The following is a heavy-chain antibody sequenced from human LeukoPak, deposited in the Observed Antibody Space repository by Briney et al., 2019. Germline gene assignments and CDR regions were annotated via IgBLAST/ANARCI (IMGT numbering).Heavy chain of an antibody. CDR1: GGSISSGGYY. CDR2: IYYSGST. D-gene: IGHD3-16*01. Sequence: SQTLSLTCTVSGGSISSGGYYWSWIRQHPGKGLEWIGYIYYSGSTYYNPSLKSRVTISVDTSKNQFSLKLSSVTAADTAVYYCAGGAYDYVWGGYPVDYWGQGTLVTVSS. CDR3: AGGAYDYVWGGYPVDY. J-gene: IGHJ4*02. V-gene: IGHV4-31*03.